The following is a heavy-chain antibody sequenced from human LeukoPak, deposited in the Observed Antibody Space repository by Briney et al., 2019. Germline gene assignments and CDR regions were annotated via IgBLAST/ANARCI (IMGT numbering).Heavy chain of an antibody. J-gene: IGHJ5*02. CDR3: ARHTPVYGSVTYNWFDP. CDR1: GYSFTSYW. V-gene: IGHV5-51*01. CDR2: IYPGDSDT. Sequence: GESLKISCKGSGYSFTSYWIGWVRQMPGKSLEWMGIIYPGDSDTRYSPSFQGQVTISADKSISTAYLQRSSLKASDTAMYYCARHTPVYGSVTYNWFDPWGQGTLVTVSS. D-gene: IGHD3-10*01.